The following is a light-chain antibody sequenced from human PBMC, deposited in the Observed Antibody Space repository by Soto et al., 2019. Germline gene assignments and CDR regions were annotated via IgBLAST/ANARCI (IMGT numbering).Light chain of an antibody. J-gene: IGKJ3*01. V-gene: IGKV3-15*01. CDR2: DTS. CDR3: QQYYSWPL. CDR1: QSVGNK. Sequence: EIVMTQSPATLSVSPGEGATLSCRASQSVGNKLAWYQQKPGQPPSLLIYDTSTRSAAVPARFSDSWSGTAFTLTITGLQSEDFAVYYCQQYYSWPLFGPGTKVEI.